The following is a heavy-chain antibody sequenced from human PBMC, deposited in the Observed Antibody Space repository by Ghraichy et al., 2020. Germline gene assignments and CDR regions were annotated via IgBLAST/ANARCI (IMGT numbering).Heavy chain of an antibody. CDR1: GFTFSDYG. CDR2: ISSSGDST. V-gene: IGHV3-23*01. Sequence: GESLNISCAASGFTFSDYGMSWVRQAPGNGLEWVSGISSSGDSTCYADSVKGRFTISRDNSKNTLYLQMNSLRAEDTAVYYCAQLSFAKPNDYWGQGTLVTVSS. D-gene: IGHD6-6*01. J-gene: IGHJ4*02. CDR3: AQLSFAKPNDY.